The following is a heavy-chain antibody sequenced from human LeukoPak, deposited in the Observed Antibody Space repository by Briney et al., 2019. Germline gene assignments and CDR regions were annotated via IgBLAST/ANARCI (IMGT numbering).Heavy chain of an antibody. Sequence: PSETLSLTCTVSGGSIIGSTSYWGWVRQPPGKGLDWLGIINYSGSTYYNPSLRSRVTISVDTSKNQFSLKLNSVTASDTAVYYCARDYDYWGQGTLVTVSS. CDR1: GGSIIGSTSY. V-gene: IGHV4-39*02. CDR2: INYSGST. J-gene: IGHJ4*02. CDR3: ARDYDY.